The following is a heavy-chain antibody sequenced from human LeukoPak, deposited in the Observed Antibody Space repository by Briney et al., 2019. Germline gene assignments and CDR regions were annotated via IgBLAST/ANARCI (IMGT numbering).Heavy chain of an antibody. V-gene: IGHV3-21*01. Sequence: GGSLRLSCAASGFTFSSYSMNWVRQAPGKGLEWVSSISSSSSYIYYADSVKGRFTISRDNAKYSLYLQMNSLRAEDTAVYYCAREDIVVVPAAKGYIWFDPWGQGTLLTVSS. CDR2: ISSSSSYI. CDR3: AREDIVVVPAAKGYIWFDP. D-gene: IGHD2-2*01. CDR1: GFTFSSYS. J-gene: IGHJ5*02.